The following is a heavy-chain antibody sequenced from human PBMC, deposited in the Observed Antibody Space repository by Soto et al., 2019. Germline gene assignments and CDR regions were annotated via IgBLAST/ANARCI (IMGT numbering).Heavy chain of an antibody. CDR2: ISGSGGST. Sequence: EVQLLESGGGLVQPGGSLRLSCAASGFTFSSYAMSWVRQAPGTGLEWVSAISGSGGSTYYADSVKGRFPISRDNSKSTLDLQMNSLRAEDTAVYYCAKEVGFGPRGDYYYYMDVGGKGTTVTVAS. CDR1: GFTFSSYA. J-gene: IGHJ6*03. V-gene: IGHV3-23*01. D-gene: IGHD3-10*01. CDR3: AKEVGFGPRGDYYYYMDV.